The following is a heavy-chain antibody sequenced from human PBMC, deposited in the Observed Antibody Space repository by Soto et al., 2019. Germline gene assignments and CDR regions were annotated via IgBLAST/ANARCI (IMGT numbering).Heavy chain of an antibody. J-gene: IGHJ6*02. V-gene: IGHV4-59*01. CDR3: ASLGATIGHYYGMDV. CDR1: GGSICSYY. CDR2: IYYSGST. D-gene: IGHD5-12*01. Sequence: SESLSLTCTVSGGSICSYYWSWIRQPPGKGLEWIGYIYYSGSTNYNPSLKSRVTISVDTSKIQFSLKLSSVTAADTAVYYCASLGATIGHYYGMDVWGQGTTVTVSS.